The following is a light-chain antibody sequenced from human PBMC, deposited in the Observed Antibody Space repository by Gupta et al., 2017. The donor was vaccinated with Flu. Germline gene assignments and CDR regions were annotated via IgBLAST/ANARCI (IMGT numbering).Light chain of an antibody. CDR2: GKN. V-gene: IGLV3-19*01. CDR1: SLRSYY. Sequence: SSELTQDPAVSVALGPTVRITCQGDSLRSYYASWYQQKPRQAPVLVIYGKNNRPSGIPDRFSGSSSGTTASLTITVAQAEEEADYYCNSRDSGGNNTRVFGGGTKLTVL. J-gene: IGLJ2*01. CDR3: NSRDSGGNNTRV.